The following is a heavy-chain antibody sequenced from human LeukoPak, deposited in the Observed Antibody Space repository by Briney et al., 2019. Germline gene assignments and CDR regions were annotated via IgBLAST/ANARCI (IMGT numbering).Heavy chain of an antibody. Sequence: GGSLRLSCAASGFTFSSYSMNWVRQAPGKGLEGVSSITTSSSYIHYADSVKGRFTISRDNAKNSLYLQMNSLRAEDTAVYYCARVLLGGSGSYLDAFDIWGQGTMVTVSS. V-gene: IGHV3-21*01. J-gene: IGHJ3*02. CDR2: ITTSSSYI. D-gene: IGHD3-10*01. CDR1: GFTFSSYS. CDR3: ARVLLGGSGSYLDAFDI.